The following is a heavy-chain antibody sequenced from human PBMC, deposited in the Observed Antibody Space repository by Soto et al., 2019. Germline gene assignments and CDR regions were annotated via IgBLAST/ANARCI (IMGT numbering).Heavy chain of an antibody. J-gene: IGHJ4*02. D-gene: IGHD2-15*01. Sequence: GASVKVSCKASGYTFTGYYMHWVRQAPGQGLEWMGWINPNSGGTNYAQKFQGRVTMTRDTSISTAYMELSRLRSDDTAVHYCATGYCSGGSAPCYFDYWGQGALVTVSS. CDR1: GYTFTGYY. CDR3: ATGYCSGGSAPCYFDY. CDR2: INPNSGGT. V-gene: IGHV1-2*02.